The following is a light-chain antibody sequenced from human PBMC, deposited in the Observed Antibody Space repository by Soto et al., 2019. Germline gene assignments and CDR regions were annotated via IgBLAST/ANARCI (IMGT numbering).Light chain of an antibody. CDR3: QHSYSTPRT. J-gene: IGKJ1*01. CDR1: QSISSY. CDR2: AAS. V-gene: IGKV1-39*01. Sequence: DIQMTQSPSSLSVSVGDRVTITCRASQSISSYLNWFQQKPGKAPKLPIYAASSLQSGVPSRFSGSGSGTDFTLTISSLQPEEFATYYCQHSYSTPRTCGQGTKVEIK.